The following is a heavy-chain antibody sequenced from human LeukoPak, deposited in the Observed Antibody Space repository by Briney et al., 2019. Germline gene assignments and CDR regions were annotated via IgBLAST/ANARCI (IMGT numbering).Heavy chain of an antibody. J-gene: IGHJ3*01. V-gene: IGHV1-46*02. Sequence: ASVKVSYKASGYTFNRYYVHWVRQAPGQGLEWMGIINPSGGGTRYAQKFQDRITMTWDTSTSTVYMELSSLRSEDTAVYYCARDSHMVRGGSIDAFGFWGQGTMVTVSS. CDR2: INPSGGGT. CDR3: ARDSHMVRGGSIDAFGF. D-gene: IGHD3-10*01. CDR1: GYTFNRYY.